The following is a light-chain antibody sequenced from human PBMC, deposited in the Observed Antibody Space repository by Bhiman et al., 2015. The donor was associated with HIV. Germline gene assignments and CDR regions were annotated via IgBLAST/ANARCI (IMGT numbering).Light chain of an antibody. CDR2: EVN. V-gene: IGLV2-8*01. CDR3: SSYAGSRNYV. Sequence: QSALTQPPSASGSPGQSVTISCTGTSSDVGGYNYVSWYQQHPGKAPKLMIYEVNKRPSGVPDRFSGSKSGNTASLTVSGLQPEDEADYYCSSYAGSRNYVFGSGTKVTVL. J-gene: IGLJ1*01. CDR1: SSDVGGYNY.